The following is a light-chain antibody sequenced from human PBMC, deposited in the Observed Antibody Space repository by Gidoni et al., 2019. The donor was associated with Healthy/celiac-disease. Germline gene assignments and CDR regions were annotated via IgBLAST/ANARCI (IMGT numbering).Light chain of an antibody. CDR2: KAS. V-gene: IGKV1-5*03. CDR1: QSISSW. Sequence: DIQMTPSPSTLSASVGDRVTITCRTSQSISSWLAWYQQKPGKAPKLLFYKASSLESGVPTRCSGSGSGTEFTLTISSLQPDDFATYYRQQYNSYWTFGQGTKVEIK. CDR3: QQYNSYWT. J-gene: IGKJ1*01.